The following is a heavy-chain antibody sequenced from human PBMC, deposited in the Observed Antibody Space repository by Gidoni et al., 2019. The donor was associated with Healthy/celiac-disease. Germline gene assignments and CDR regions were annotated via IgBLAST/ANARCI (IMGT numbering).Heavy chain of an antibody. V-gene: IGHV3-21*06. Sequence: EVQLVESGGGLVKPGGSLRLSCAASGFTFSSYSMNWVRQAPGKGREWVSSISSSSSYIYYADSVKGRVTISRDNAKNSLYLQMNSLRAEDTAVYYCARGEGCSGGSCYFDYWGQGTLVTVSS. CDR2: ISSSSSYI. D-gene: IGHD2-15*01. J-gene: IGHJ4*02. CDR3: ARGEGCSGGSCYFDY. CDR1: GFTFSSYS.